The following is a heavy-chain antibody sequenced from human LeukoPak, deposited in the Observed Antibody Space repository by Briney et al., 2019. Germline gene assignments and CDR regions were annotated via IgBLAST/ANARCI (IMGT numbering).Heavy chain of an antibody. V-gene: IGHV3-23*01. Sequence: GGSLRLSCAVSGFTFSSYAMSWVRQAPGRGLEWVSGISASGGSTYYADSVKGRFTIFRDNSKNTLNLQMNSLRAEDTAVYYWPKDPTEDTVGASNLRAQGNLVTVS. D-gene: IGHD2-15*01. J-gene: IGHJ4*01. CDR2: ISASGGST. CDR1: GFTFSSYA. CDR3: PKDPTEDTVGASNL.